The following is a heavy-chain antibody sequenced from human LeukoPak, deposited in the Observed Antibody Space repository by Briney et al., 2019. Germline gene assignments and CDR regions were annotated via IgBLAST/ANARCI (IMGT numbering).Heavy chain of an antibody. D-gene: IGHD4-17*01. V-gene: IGHV3-7*01. Sequence: QSGGSLRHSCAASGFTLSSYWMSWVRQAPGKGLEWVANIKQDGSEKYYVDSVKGRFTISRDNAKNSLYLQMNSLRAEDTAVYYCAREKNDYGDAFDYWGQGTLVTVSS. CDR1: GFTLSSYW. CDR3: AREKNDYGDAFDY. CDR2: IKQDGSEK. J-gene: IGHJ4*02.